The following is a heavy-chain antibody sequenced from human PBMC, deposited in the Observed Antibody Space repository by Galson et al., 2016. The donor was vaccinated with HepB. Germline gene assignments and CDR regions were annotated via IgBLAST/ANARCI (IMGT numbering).Heavy chain of an antibody. D-gene: IGHD3-10*01. CDR2: IWYDGSNK. J-gene: IGHJ5*02. Sequence: SLRLSCAASGFNLSTFGMHWVRQAPGKGLEWVAVIWYDGSNKYYGDSVKGRFTISRDNSKNTLYLQMNRLRAEDTAVYYCARAGFRDAFDPWGQGTLVTVSS. CDR3: ARAGFRDAFDP. V-gene: IGHV3-33*01. CDR1: GFNLSTFG.